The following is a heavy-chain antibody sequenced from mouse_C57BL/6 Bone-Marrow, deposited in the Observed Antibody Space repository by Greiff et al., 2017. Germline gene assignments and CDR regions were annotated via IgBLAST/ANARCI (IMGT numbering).Heavy chain of an antibody. J-gene: IGHJ3*01. CDR2: ISYDGSN. CDR3: ARGSSGYGFAY. D-gene: IGHD3-2*02. V-gene: IGHV3-6*01. Sequence: EVKLMESGPGLVKPSQSLSLTCSVTGYSITSGYYWNWIRQFPGNKLEWMGYISYDGSNNYNPSLKNRISITRDTSKNQFFLKLNSVTTEDTATYDCARGSSGYGFAYWGQGTLVTVSA. CDR1: GYSITSGYY.